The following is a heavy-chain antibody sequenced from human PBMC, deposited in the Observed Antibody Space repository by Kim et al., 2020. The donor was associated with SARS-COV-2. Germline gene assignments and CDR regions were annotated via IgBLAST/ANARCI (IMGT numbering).Heavy chain of an antibody. CDR1: GYTFTGYY. CDR3: ARAGITMVRGVEPFGY. D-gene: IGHD3-10*01. Sequence: SVKVSCKASGYTFTGYYMHWVRQAPGQGLEWMGWITPNSGGTNYAQKFQGRVTMTRDTSISTAYMELSRLRSDDTAVYYCARAGITMVRGVEPFGYWGQGTLVTVSS. V-gene: IGHV1-2*02. J-gene: IGHJ4*02. CDR2: ITPNSGGT.